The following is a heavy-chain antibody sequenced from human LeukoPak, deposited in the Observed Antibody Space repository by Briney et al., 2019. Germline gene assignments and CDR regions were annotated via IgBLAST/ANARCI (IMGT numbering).Heavy chain of an antibody. CDR2: IYPSGST. CDR3: ARGSGAPTPFPLDF. CDR1: GASIGSFY. V-gene: IGHV4-4*09. Sequence: PSETLSLTCTISGASIGSFYWTWIRQPPGERLEWIGYIYPSGSTNYNPSLKSRVTISADTSKNHFSLSLSSMTAADTAVYYCARGSGAPTPFPLDFWGQGILVTVSS. D-gene: IGHD3-10*01. J-gene: IGHJ4*01.